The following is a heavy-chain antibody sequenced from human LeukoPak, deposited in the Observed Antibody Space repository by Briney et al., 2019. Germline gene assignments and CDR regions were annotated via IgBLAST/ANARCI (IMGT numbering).Heavy chain of an antibody. Sequence: AGGSLRLSCTASGFSFSRYGMSWVRQAPGKGLEWVSTISGSGGFTYYADSVKGRCSISRDNSKNTLYLQMSSLSAEDTAVYYCAKTPDVWNWKYYFDYWGQGTLVTVSS. V-gene: IGHV3-23*01. CDR1: GFSFSRYG. J-gene: IGHJ4*02. CDR2: ISGSGGFT. D-gene: IGHD1-1*01. CDR3: AKTPDVWNWKYYFDY.